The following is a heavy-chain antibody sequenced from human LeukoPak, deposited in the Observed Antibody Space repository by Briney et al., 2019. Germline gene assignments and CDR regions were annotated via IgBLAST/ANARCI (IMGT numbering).Heavy chain of an antibody. V-gene: IGHV4-4*02. J-gene: IGHJ4*02. D-gene: IGHD3-10*01. CDR3: ARGLSPRINMVRGVRPPFRGVFDY. Sequence: NPSGTLSLTCVVSGGSISSRNWWSWVRQPPGKGLEWIGEIHHSGSTNYNPSLKSRVTISVDTSKNQFSLKLSSVTAADTAVYYCARGLSPRINMVRGVRPPFRGVFDYWGQGTLVTVSS. CDR1: GGSISSRNW. CDR2: IHHSGST.